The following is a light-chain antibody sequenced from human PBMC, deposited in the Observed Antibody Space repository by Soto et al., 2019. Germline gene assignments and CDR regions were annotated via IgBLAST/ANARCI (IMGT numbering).Light chain of an antibody. V-gene: IGLV2-8*01. Sequence: QCVLTQPASASGSPGQSVTISCTGTSSDVGGYNYVSWYQQHPGKAPKLMIYEVFKRPSGVPDRFSGSKSGNTASLTVSGLQAEDEADYYCSSYAGSNNFDVFGTGTKVTVL. CDR3: SSYAGSNNFDV. CDR2: EVF. CDR1: SSDVGGYNY. J-gene: IGLJ1*01.